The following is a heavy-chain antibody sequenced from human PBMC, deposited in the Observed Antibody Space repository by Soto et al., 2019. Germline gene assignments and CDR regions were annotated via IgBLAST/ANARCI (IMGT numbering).Heavy chain of an antibody. CDR2: IYYSGIT. V-gene: IGHV4-61*01. J-gene: IGHJ4*02. Sequence: QVQLQESGPGLVKPSETLSLTCTVSGGSVSSGSYYWSWIRQPPGKGLEWIGYIYYSGITNYNPSLNSRVPISVDTSKNQFSLKLRSVTAADTAVYYCARRRYDFWSGYHDFWGQGTLVTVSS. D-gene: IGHD3-3*01. CDR3: ARRRYDFWSGYHDF. CDR1: GGSVSSGSYY.